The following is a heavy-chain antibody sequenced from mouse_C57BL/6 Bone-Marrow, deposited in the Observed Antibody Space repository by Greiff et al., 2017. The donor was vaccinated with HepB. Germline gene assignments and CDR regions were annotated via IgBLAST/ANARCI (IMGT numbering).Heavy chain of an antibody. Sequence: VKLVESGPGLVAPSQSLSITCTVSGFSLTSYAISWVRQPPGKGLEWLGVIWTGGGTNYNSALKSRLSISKDNSKSQVFLKMNRLQTDDTARYYGARIYYSNYYWYFDVWGTGTTVTVTA. CDR3: ARIYYSNYYWYFDV. J-gene: IGHJ1*03. CDR2: IWTGGGT. CDR1: GFSLTSYA. D-gene: IGHD2-5*01. V-gene: IGHV2-9-1*01.